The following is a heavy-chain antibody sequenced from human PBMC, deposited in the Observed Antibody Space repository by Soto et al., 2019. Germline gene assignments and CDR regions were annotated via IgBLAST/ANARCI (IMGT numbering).Heavy chain of an antibody. J-gene: IGHJ4*02. CDR2: IYPGGVNI. CDR1: GYSFTSHY. D-gene: IGHD1-26*01. V-gene: IGHV1-46*03. Sequence: ASVKVSCKAIGYSFTSHYMHWVRQAPGQGLEWMGTIYPGGVNIGYAQKFKGRVTMTKDTSTSTVYMEVSSLRSEDTAVYYCISTLGARFDYWGQGTLVTVSS. CDR3: ISTLGARFDY.